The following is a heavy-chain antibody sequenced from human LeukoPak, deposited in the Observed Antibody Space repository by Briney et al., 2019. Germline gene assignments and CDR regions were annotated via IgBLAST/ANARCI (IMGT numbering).Heavy chain of an antibody. CDR1: GGSIRSGGDY. CDR2: LYYTGTT. Sequence: PSETLSLTCTVSGGSIRSGGDYWSWIRQPPGKGLEWIGYLYYTGTTNYNPSLKSRVTISVDTSKNQFSLKLSSVTAADTAVYYCARHYGSGKPWFDYWGQGTLVTVSS. D-gene: IGHD3-10*01. J-gene: IGHJ4*02. CDR3: ARHYGSGKPWFDY. V-gene: IGHV4-61*08.